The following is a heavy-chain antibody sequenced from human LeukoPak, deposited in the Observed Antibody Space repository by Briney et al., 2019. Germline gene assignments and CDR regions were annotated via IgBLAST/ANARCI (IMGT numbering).Heavy chain of an antibody. CDR1: GFIFNNYW. J-gene: IGHJ6*02. D-gene: IGHD1-26*01. CDR3: ARGVSGALSGLYGMDV. V-gene: IGHV3-74*01. Sequence: PGGSLRLSCGASGFIFNNYWMHWVRQAPGKGLVWVSRIHSDGSETNYADAVTGRFTISRDNAKNTLYVQMNSLRVEDTGLYYCARGVSGALSGLYGMDVWGQGTTVTVSS. CDR2: IHSDGSET.